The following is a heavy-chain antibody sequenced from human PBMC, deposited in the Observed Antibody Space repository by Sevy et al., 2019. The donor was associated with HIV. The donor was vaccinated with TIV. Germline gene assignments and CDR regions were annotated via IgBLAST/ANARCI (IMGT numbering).Heavy chain of an antibody. CDR1: GYSFTGYF. Sequence: ASVKVSCKASGYSFTGYFIHWVRQAPGQGLEWMGWINPSSGGTMSAQKFHDKVTMTRDTSINTAYLELSRLRSDHTAVYYCARELDDFWRGYKFWGKGTLVTVSS. D-gene: IGHD3-3*01. J-gene: IGHJ4*02. CDR2: INPSSGGT. CDR3: ARELDDFWRGYKF. V-gene: IGHV1-2*02.